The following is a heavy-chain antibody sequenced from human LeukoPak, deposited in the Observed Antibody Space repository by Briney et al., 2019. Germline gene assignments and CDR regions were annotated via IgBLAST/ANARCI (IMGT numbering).Heavy chain of an antibody. CDR2: IWYDGSNK. Sequence: GRSLRLSCAASGFTFSSYGMHRVRQAPGKGLEWVAVIWYDGSNKYYADSVKGRFTISRDNSKNTLYLQMNSLRAEDTAVYYCAREVAARSHAFDIWGQGTMVTVSS. D-gene: IGHD6-6*01. CDR3: AREVAARSHAFDI. CDR1: GFTFSSYG. V-gene: IGHV3-33*01. J-gene: IGHJ3*02.